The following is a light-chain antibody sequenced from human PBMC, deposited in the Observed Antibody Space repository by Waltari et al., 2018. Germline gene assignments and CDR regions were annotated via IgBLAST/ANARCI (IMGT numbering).Light chain of an antibody. CDR3: QRTCNAP. CDR1: QGIRTF. CDR2: GAS. Sequence: DIQLTQSPSSLSASVGDRVTITCRGSQGIRTFLNWYRQKPGKVPKFLICGASNLQSGVPSRFSGSGSGTDFTLTISSLQPEDVATYYGQRTCNAPFGGGTQVEIK. J-gene: IGKJ4*01. V-gene: IGKV1-27*01.